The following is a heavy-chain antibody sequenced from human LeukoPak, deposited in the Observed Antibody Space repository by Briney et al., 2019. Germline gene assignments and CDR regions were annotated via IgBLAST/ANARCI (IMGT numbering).Heavy chain of an antibody. D-gene: IGHD1-26*01. CDR2: ITASGTAM. V-gene: IGHV3-48*02. Sequence: GGSLRLSCAASGFTFSSYSMNWVRQAPGKGLEWVSHITASGTAMFYADTVKGRFTISRDNAKNSLYSQMNSLRDEDTAVYYCASSGSYRFDYWGQGTLVTVSS. J-gene: IGHJ4*02. CDR1: GFTFSSYS. CDR3: ASSGSYRFDY.